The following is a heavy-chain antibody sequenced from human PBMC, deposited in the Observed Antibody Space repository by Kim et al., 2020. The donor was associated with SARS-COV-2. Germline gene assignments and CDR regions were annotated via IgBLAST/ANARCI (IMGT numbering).Heavy chain of an antibody. V-gene: IGHV3-43*01. J-gene: IGHJ4*02. Sequence: DAVKGRFTISRDNSKNALYLQMNSLRAEDTAWYYCSKDFGGSGSYSYFDYWGEGTLVTVSS. D-gene: IGHD3-10*01. CDR3: SKDFGGSGSYSYFDY.